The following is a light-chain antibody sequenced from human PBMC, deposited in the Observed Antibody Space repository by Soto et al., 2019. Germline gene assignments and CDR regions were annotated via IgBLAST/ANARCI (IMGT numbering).Light chain of an antibody. CDR2: DVS. CDR3: GSYTSSSSWV. Sequence: QSALTQPASVSGSPGQSITVSCTGSSSVVGTYNSVSWYQQHPGKAPKLIIYDVSNRPSGVSNRFSGSKSGNTASLTISGLQTEDEADYYCGSYTSSSSWVFGGGTKLTVL. J-gene: IGLJ3*02. V-gene: IGLV2-14*03. CDR1: SSVVGTYNS.